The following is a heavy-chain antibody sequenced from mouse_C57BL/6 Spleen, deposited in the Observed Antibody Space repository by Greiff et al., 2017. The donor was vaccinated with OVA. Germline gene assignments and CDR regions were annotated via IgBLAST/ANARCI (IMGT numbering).Heavy chain of an antibody. CDR2: IDPETGGP. CDR1: GYTFTDYE. V-gene: IGHV1-15*01. Sequence: VQLQQSGAELVRPGASVTLSCKASGYTFTDYEMHWVKQTPVHGLEWIGAIDPETGGPAYNQKFKGKAILTADKSSSTAYMELRSLTSEDSAVYYCTRGQYSNYVGWFAYWGQGTLVTVSA. D-gene: IGHD2-5*01. J-gene: IGHJ3*01. CDR3: TRGQYSNYVGWFAY.